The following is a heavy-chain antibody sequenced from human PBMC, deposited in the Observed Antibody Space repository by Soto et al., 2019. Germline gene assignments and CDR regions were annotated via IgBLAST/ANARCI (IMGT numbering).Heavy chain of an antibody. V-gene: IGHV1-18*01. CDR3: ARANVTAFRYFDWLRYFDY. CDR2: ISAYNGNT. J-gene: IGHJ4*02. D-gene: IGHD3-9*01. Sequence: QVQLVQSGAEVKKPGASVKVSCKASGYTFTSYGISWVRQAPGQGLEWMGWISAYNGNTNYAQKLQGRVTMTTDTATSTTYMELTSMRADETAVNYCARANVTAFRYFDWLRYFDYWGQGTLVTVSS. CDR1: GYTFTSYG.